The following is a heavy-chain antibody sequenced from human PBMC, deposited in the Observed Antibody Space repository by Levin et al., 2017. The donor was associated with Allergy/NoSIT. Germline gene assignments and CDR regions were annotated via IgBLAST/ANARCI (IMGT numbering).Heavy chain of an antibody. V-gene: IGHV4-59*08. CDR2: ISYSGST. CDR1: GGSISSYY. CDR3: ARHRLGPVLYYYYYGMDV. Sequence: PSETLSLTCTVSGGSISSYYWSWIRQPPGKGLEWIGYISYSGSTNYNPSLKSRVTMSVDTSKTQFSLKLSSVTAADTAVYYCARHRLGPVLYYYYYGMDVWGQGTTVTVSS. J-gene: IGHJ6*02. D-gene: IGHD6-6*01.